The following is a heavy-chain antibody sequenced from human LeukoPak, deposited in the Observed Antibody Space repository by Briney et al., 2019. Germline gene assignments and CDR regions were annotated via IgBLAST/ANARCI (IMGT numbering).Heavy chain of an antibody. CDR1: GGTFSSYA. Sequence: SVKVSCKASGGTFSSYAISWVRQAPGQGLEWMGGIIPIFGTANYAQKFQGGVTITADESTSTAYMELSSLRSEDTAVYYCAESRTVVTAILSFVWFDPWGQGTLVTVSS. CDR3: AESRTVVTAILSFVWFDP. J-gene: IGHJ5*02. CDR2: IIPIFGTA. D-gene: IGHD2-21*02. V-gene: IGHV1-69*13.